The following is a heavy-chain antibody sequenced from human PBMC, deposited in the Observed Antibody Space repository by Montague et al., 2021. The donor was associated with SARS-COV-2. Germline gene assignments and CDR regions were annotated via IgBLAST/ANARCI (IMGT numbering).Heavy chain of an antibody. V-gene: IGHV4-34*01. J-gene: IGHJ3*02. CDR3: ARGTGPRSITLLGVIISGHVFDI. Sequence: SETLSLTCAVYGGSFSGYYWSWIRQPPGKGLEWIGEINHRGSTNYNPSLKGRVIISVDTSRNQFSLKLSSVTAADTAVYYCARGTGPRSITLLGVIISGHVFDIWGQGTMVTVSS. CDR2: INHRGST. D-gene: IGHD3-3*01. CDR1: GGSFSGYY.